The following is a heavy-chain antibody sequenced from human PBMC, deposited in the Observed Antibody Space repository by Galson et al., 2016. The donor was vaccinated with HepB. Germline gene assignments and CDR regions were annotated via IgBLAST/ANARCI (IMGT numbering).Heavy chain of an antibody. CDR3: VRGGTTRNDR. V-gene: IGHV3-48*03. CDR2: ITANGRTT. J-gene: IGHJ5*02. Sequence: SLRLSCAASGFTFDYYEMNWVRQASGKGLEWVAYITANGRTTQYADSVKGRLTISRDNAKETVSLRMNSLRREDTALYFCVRGGTTRNDRWGQGTLVTVSS. D-gene: IGHD1-14*01. CDR1: GFTFDYYE.